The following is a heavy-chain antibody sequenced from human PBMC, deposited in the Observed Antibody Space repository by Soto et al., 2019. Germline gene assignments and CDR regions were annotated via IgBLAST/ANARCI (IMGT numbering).Heavy chain of an antibody. CDR2: IWYDGNNK. D-gene: IGHD2-2*01. Sequence: RLSCAASGFTFSNYGMHWVRQAPGKGLEWVAVIWYDGNNKYYADSVKGRFTISRDNSNNTLYVQMTSLRAEDTAVYYCARGLHALFDYWGQGTVVTVSS. V-gene: IGHV3-33*01. CDR3: ARGLHALFDY. CDR1: GFTFSNYG. J-gene: IGHJ4*02.